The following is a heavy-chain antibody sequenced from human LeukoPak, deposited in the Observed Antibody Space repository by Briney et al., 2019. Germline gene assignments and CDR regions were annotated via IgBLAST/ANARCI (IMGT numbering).Heavy chain of an antibody. Sequence: SETLSLTCAVSGYSISSGYYWGWIRQPPGKGLEWIGYIYYSGSTNYNPSLKSRVTISVDTSKNQFSLKLSSVTAADTAVYYCARWSYGYGDYYFDYWGQGTLVTVSS. J-gene: IGHJ4*02. CDR3: ARWSYGYGDYYFDY. CDR1: GYSISSGYY. V-gene: IGHV4-38-2*01. CDR2: IYYSGST. D-gene: IGHD5-18*01.